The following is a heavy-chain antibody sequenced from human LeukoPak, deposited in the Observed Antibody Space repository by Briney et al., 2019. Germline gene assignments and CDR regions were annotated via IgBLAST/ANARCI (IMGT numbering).Heavy chain of an antibody. CDR2: IKSKTDGGTT. D-gene: IGHD3-9*01. V-gene: IGHV3-15*01. CDR1: GFTFSNAW. CDR3: TTAIDQYYDILPGYYISPDFDY. Sequence: GGSLRLSCAASGFTFSNAWMSWVRQAPGKGREWVGRIKSKTDGGTTDYAAPVKGRFTISRDDSKNTLYLQMNSLKTEDTAVYYCTTAIDQYYDILPGYYISPDFDYWGQGTLVTVSS. J-gene: IGHJ4*02.